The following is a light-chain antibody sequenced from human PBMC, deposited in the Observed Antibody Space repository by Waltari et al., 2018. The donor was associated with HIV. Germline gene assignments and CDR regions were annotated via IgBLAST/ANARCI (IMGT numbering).Light chain of an antibody. V-gene: IGLV2-14*03. J-gene: IGLJ3*02. CDR2: DVS. CDR1: SSDVGGSNY. CDR3: SSYRSSSSRV. Sequence: QSALTPPASVSGSPGPSIPIPCTGTSSDVGGSNYLSRYQQHPGKAPKLMIYDVSNRPSGVSNRFSGSKSGNTASLTISGLQAEDEADYFCSSYRSSSSRVFDGGTTLTVL.